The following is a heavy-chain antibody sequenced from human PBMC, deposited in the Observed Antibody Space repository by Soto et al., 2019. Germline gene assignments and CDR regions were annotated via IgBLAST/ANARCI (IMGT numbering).Heavy chain of an antibody. CDR3: AKVLTIVVVPAAMGLDY. V-gene: IGHV3-23*01. CDR1: GFTFSSYA. D-gene: IGHD2-2*01. J-gene: IGHJ4*02. Sequence: EVQLLESGGGLVQPGGSLRLSCAASGFTFSSYAMSWVRQAPGKGLEWVSAISGSGGSTYYADSVKGRFTISRDNCKNTLYLQMNSLRAEDTGVDYCAKVLTIVVVPAAMGLDYWGQGTLVTVSS. CDR2: ISGSGGST.